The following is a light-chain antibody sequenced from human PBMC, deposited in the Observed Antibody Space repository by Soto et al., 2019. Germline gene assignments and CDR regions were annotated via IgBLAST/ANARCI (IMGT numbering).Light chain of an antibody. CDR3: QQYNSYSPT. CDR2: KAS. J-gene: IGKJ1*01. CDR1: QSIGRF. Sequence: DIQMTQSPSTLSASVGDRVTITYRASQSIGRFLAWYQQKAGKAPNLLIYKASRLESGVPSRFSGSGSETEFTLTISGLQPGDSATYYCQQYNSYSPTFGQGTKVDIK. V-gene: IGKV1-5*03.